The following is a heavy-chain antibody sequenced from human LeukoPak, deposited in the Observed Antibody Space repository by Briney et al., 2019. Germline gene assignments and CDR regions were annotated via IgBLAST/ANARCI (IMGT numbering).Heavy chain of an antibody. CDR1: GFSFSSYW. V-gene: IGHV3-74*01. D-gene: IGHD6-19*01. CDR3: ALSVSGTLIN. Sequence: PGRSLRLSCAASGFSFSSYWMHWVRQAPGKGLVWVSRVNSDGKTTTYADTVKGRFTISRDNAKNTIYLQMNSLTAEDTAVYFCALSVSGTLINWGQGTLVTVSS. J-gene: IGHJ4*02. CDR2: VNSDGKTT.